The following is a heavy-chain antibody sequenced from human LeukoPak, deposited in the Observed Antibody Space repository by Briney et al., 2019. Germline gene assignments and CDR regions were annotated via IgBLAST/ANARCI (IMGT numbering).Heavy chain of an antibody. D-gene: IGHD4-23*01. Sequence: ASVKVSCKASGFTFTSSAVPWVRQARGQRLEWIGWIVVGSGNTNYAQKFQERVTITRDMSTSTAYMELSSLRSEDTAVYYCAAATTGVRIKLDYWGQGTLVTVSS. CDR2: IVVGSGNT. J-gene: IGHJ4*02. CDR3: AAATTGVRIKLDY. V-gene: IGHV1-58*01. CDR1: GFTFTSSA.